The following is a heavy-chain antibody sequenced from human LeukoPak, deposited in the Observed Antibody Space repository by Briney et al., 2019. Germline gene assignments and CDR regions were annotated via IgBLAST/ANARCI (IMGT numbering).Heavy chain of an antibody. Sequence: GASVKVSCKASGYTFTSYAMNWVRQATGQGLEGMGWMNPNSGNTGYAQKFQGRVTMTRNTSISTAYMELSSLRSEDTAVYYCARVRVSRAYCSGGSCYSWFDPWGQGTLVTVSS. CDR2: MNPNSGNT. D-gene: IGHD2-15*01. V-gene: IGHV1-8*02. CDR3: ARVRVSRAYCSGGSCYSWFDP. CDR1: GYTFTSYA. J-gene: IGHJ5*02.